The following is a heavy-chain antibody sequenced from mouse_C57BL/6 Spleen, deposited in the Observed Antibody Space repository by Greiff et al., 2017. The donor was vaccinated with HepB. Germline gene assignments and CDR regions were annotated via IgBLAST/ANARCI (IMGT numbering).Heavy chain of an antibody. CDR1: GFTFSSYG. D-gene: IGHD2-3*01. Sequence: EVQLVESGGDLVKPGGSLKLSCAASGFTFSSYGMSWVRQTPDKRLEWVATISSGGSYTYYPDSVKGRFTISRDNAKNTLYLQMSSLKSEDTAMYYCARGGDGYPHWYFDVWGTGTTVTVSS. CDR2: ISSGGSYT. V-gene: IGHV5-6*01. CDR3: ARGGDGYPHWYFDV. J-gene: IGHJ1*03.